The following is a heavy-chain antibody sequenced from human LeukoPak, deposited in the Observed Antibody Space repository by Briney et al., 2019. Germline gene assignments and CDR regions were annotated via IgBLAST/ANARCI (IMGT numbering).Heavy chain of an antibody. CDR3: ARAGGFYDSSGYLDY. CDR2: IYSGGST. D-gene: IGHD3-22*01. J-gene: IGHJ4*02. CDR1: GFTVSSNY. V-gene: IGHV3-53*01. Sequence: GGSLRLSCAASGFTVSSNYMSWVRQAPGKGLEWVSVIYSGGSTYYADSVKGRFTISRDNSKNTLYLQMNSLRAEDTAVYYCARAGGFYDSSGYLDYWGQGTLVTVSS.